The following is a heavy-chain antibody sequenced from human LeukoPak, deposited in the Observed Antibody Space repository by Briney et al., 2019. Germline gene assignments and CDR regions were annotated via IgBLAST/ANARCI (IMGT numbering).Heavy chain of an antibody. V-gene: IGHV3-21*01. D-gene: IGHD2-2*01. CDR1: GFTFSSYN. CDR3: ARDPNYCSSINCYFDC. Sequence: GGSLRLSCAASGFTFSSYNMNWVRQGPGKGLEWVSSISGSSSSIYYAGSVKGRFTISRDNAKNSLYLQMNSLRAEDTAVYYCARDPNYCSSINCYFDCWGQGALVTVSS. CDR2: ISGSSSSI. J-gene: IGHJ4*02.